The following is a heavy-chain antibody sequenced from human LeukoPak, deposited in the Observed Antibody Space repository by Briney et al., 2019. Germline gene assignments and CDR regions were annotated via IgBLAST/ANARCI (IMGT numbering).Heavy chain of an antibody. J-gene: IGHJ6*02. V-gene: IGHV3-53*01. CDR2: IYSGCTT. CDR3: ARDADTTYYYYGMDV. Sequence: GGSLRLSCAASGFTFTTYRMHWVRQAPGKGLEWVSVIYSGCTTYYADSVKGRFTISRDNSKNTLYLQMNSLRAEDTAVYYCARDADTTYYYYGMDVWGQGTTVTVSS. D-gene: IGHD1-1*01. CDR1: GFTFTTYR.